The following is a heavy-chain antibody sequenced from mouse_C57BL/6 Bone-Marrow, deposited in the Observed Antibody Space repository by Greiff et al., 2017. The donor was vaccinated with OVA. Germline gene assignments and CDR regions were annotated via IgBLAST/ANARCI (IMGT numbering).Heavy chain of an antibody. J-gene: IGHJ1*03. CDR1: GYTFTSYW. CDR2: IDPSDSYT. CDR3: ARGTTVDWYFDV. Sequence: QVQLQQSGAELVRPGTSVKLSCKASGYTFTSYWMHWVKQRPGQGLEWIGVIDPSDSYTNYNQKFKGKATLTVDTSSSTAYMQLSSLTSEDSAVYYCARGTTVDWYFDVWGTGTTVTVSS. V-gene: IGHV1-59*01. D-gene: IGHD1-1*01.